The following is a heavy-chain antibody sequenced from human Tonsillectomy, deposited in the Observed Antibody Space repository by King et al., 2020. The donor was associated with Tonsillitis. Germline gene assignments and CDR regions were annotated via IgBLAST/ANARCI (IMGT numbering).Heavy chain of an antibody. CDR1: GFTFSSYS. Sequence: VQLVESGGGLVQPGGSLRLSCAASGFTFSSYSMNWVRQAPGKGLEWVSYISSSSSTIYYADSVKGRFTISRDNAKNSLYLQMNSLRDEDTAVYYCARAILSSGWYSARYYYYYGIDVWGQGTTVTVSS. J-gene: IGHJ6*02. V-gene: IGHV3-48*02. CDR2: ISSSSSTI. D-gene: IGHD6-19*01. CDR3: ARAILSSGWYSARYYYYYGIDV.